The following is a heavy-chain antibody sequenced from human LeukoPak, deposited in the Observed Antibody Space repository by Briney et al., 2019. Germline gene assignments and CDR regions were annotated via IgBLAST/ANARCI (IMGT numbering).Heavy chain of an antibody. D-gene: IGHD5-12*01. CDR1: GFTFSSYS. Sequence: GGSLRLSCAASGFTFSSYSMNWVRQAPGKGLEWVSYISSSSSTIYYADSVKGRFTISRDNAKNSLYLQMNSLRAEDTAVYYCARDHEATGGYFDYWGQGTLVTVSS. CDR3: ARDHEATGGYFDY. CDR2: ISSSSSTI. V-gene: IGHV3-48*04. J-gene: IGHJ4*02.